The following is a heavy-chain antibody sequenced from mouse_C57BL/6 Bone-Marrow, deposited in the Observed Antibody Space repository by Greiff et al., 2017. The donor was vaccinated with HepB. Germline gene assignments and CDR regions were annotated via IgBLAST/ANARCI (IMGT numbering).Heavy chain of an antibody. CDR3: ARRIGSLKALAY. V-gene: IGHV1-82*01. Sequence: QVHVKQSGPELVKPGASVKISCKASGYAFSSSWMNWVKQRPGKGLEWIGRIYPGDGDTNYNGKFKGKATLTADKSSSTAYMQLSSLTSEDSAVYFCARRIGSLKALAYWGQGTLVTVSA. CDR1: GYAFSSSW. D-gene: IGHD2-14*01. J-gene: IGHJ3*01. CDR2: IYPGDGDT.